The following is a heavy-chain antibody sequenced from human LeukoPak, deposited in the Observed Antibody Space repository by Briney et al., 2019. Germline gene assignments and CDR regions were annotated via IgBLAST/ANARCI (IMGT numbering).Heavy chain of an antibody. Sequence: SETLSLTCAVYGGSFSGYYWSWIRQPPGKGLEWIEEINHSGSTNYNPSLKSRVTISVDTSKNQFSLKLSSVTAADTAVYYCARGVPGSSGWYGGFDPWGQGTLVTVSS. V-gene: IGHV4-34*01. CDR1: GGSFSGYY. D-gene: IGHD6-19*01. CDR2: INHSGST. J-gene: IGHJ5*02. CDR3: ARGVPGSSGWYGGFDP.